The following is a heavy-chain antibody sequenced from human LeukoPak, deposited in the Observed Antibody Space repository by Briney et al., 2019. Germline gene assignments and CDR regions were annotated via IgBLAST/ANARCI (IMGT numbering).Heavy chain of an antibody. Sequence: GGSLRLSCAASGFTFSSYGMNWVRQAPGKGLEWVSSISSSSSYIYYADSVKGRFTISRDNAKNSLYLQMNSLRAEDTAVYYCARAGASTYYDFWSGNYWLDYWGQGTLVTVSS. CDR2: ISSSSSYI. CDR1: GFTFSSYG. V-gene: IGHV3-21*01. J-gene: IGHJ4*02. D-gene: IGHD3-3*01. CDR3: ARAGASTYYDFWSGNYWLDY.